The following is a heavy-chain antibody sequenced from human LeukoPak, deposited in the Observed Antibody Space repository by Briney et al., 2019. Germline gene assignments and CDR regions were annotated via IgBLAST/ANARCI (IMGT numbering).Heavy chain of an antibody. CDR2: IYYSGST. CDR1: GGSINSYY. Sequence: SETLSLTCTVSGGSINSYYWSWIRQPPGKELEWIGYIYYSGSTNYNPSLKSRVTISVDTSKNQFTLKLSSVTAADTAVYYCARGRYGWLPFDYWGQGTLVTVSS. J-gene: IGHJ4*02. CDR3: ARGRYGWLPFDY. D-gene: IGHD3-16*01. V-gene: IGHV4-59*01.